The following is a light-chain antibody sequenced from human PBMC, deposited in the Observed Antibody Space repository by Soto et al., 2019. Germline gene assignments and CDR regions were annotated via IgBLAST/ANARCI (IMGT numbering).Light chain of an antibody. V-gene: IGKV1-33*01. CDR3: QQYDNLVT. J-gene: IGKJ4*01. Sequence: DIQMTQSPSSLSASIGDRVTITCQASQDINNYLNWYQQRPGKAPKLLIYDASNLETGVPSRFSGSGFGTDFTFTISSLQPEDIATYYCQQYDNLVTFGGGTKVEI. CDR2: DAS. CDR1: QDINNY.